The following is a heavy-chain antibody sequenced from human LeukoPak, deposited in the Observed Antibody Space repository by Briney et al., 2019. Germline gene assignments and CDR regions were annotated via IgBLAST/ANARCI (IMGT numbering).Heavy chain of an antibody. Sequence: PGGSLRLSCAASGFTFRSYSMNWVRQAPGKGLEWVSYISTSSATVYYADSVRGRSTISRDNAKNALFLQMNSLRDEDTAVYYCARDSEVGGGPGGGYDSYYYYGMDVWGQGTTVTVSS. D-gene: IGHD5-12*01. CDR1: GFTFRSYS. CDR2: ISTSSATV. V-gene: IGHV3-48*02. J-gene: IGHJ6*02. CDR3: ARDSEVGGGPGGGYDSYYYYGMDV.